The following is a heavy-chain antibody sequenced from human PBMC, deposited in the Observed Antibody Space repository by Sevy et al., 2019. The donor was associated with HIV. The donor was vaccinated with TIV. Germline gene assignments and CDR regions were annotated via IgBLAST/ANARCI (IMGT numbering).Heavy chain of an antibody. CDR3: ARRYYGSGSGYYYYYGMDV. CDR1: GYSFTSYW. D-gene: IGHD3-10*01. CDR2: IYPGDSDT. J-gene: IGHJ6*02. Sequence: GESLKISCKGSGYSFTSYWIGWVRQMPGKGLEWMGIIYPGDSDTRYSQSFQGQVTIPADKSISTAHLQWGSLKASDTTMYYCARRYYGSGSGYYYYYGMDVWGQGTTVTVSS. V-gene: IGHV5-51*01.